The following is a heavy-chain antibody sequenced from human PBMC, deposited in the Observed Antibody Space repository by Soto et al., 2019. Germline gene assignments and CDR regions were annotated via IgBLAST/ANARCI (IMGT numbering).Heavy chain of an antibody. Sequence: EVQLVESGGGLDKPGGSLRLSCVGSGFTFSSYNINWVRQAPGKGLEWVSSISTSSTYIFYTDSVKARFTISRDNAKNSLYLQMNSLRGEDTAVYFCARGQGFSYGSSALDIWGLGTMVTVSS. CDR3: ARGQGFSYGSSALDI. CDR2: ISTSSTYI. CDR1: GFTFSSYN. J-gene: IGHJ3*02. V-gene: IGHV3-21*01. D-gene: IGHD5-18*01.